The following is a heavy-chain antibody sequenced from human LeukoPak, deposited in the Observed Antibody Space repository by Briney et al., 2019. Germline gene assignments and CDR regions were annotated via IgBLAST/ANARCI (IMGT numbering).Heavy chain of an antibody. CDR3: ARDGDTVLTRGYYYYMDV. Sequence: GGSLRLSCAASGFTFSSYAMSWVRQAPGKGLEWVSSISSSSSYIYYVDSVKGRFTISRDNAKKSLYLQMNSLRAEDTALYYCARDGDTVLTRGYYYYMDVWGKGTTVTVSS. CDR2: ISSSSSYI. CDR1: GFTFSSYA. D-gene: IGHD4-23*01. J-gene: IGHJ6*03. V-gene: IGHV3-21*01.